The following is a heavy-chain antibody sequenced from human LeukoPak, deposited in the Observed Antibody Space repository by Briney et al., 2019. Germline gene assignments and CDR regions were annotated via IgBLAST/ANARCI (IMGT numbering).Heavy chain of an antibody. D-gene: IGHD2-2*01. J-gene: IGHJ6*02. CDR3: ARDQPDYYGMDV. CDR1: GFTFSSYS. Sequence: GGSLRLSCAASGFTFSSYSMNWVRQAPGKGLEWVSSISSSSSYMYYADSVKGRFTISRDNAKNSLYLQMNSLRAEDTAVYYCARDQPDYYGMDVWGQGTTVTVSS. CDR2: ISSSSSYM. V-gene: IGHV3-21*01.